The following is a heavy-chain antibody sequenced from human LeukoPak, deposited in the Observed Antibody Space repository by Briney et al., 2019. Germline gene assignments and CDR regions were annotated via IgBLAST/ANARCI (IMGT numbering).Heavy chain of an antibody. CDR1: GFAFDEHG. V-gene: IGHV3-20*04. J-gene: IGHJ4*02. Sequence: GGSLRLSCTASGFAFDEHGMSWVRQVPGKGLEWVSGINWSGGSTGYADPLRGRFTISRDNAKNSLYLQMDSLRAEDTALYYCARAPITSPFYFDYWGRGTLVTVSS. CDR2: INWSGGST. CDR3: ARAPITSPFYFDY. D-gene: IGHD2-2*01.